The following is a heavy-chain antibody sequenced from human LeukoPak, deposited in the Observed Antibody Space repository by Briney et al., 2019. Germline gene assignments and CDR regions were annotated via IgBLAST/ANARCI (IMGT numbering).Heavy chain of an antibody. CDR3: AREQTGEGFDY. D-gene: IGHD7-27*01. CDR1: GFTFSSYS. J-gene: IGHJ4*02. Sequence: GGSLRLSCAASGFTFSSYSMNWVRQAPGKGLEWVSSIGSRSSSIFYADSVKGRFTISRDNAKNSLYLQMNSLRAEDTAVYYCAREQTGEGFDYWGQGTLVTVSS. V-gene: IGHV3-21*01. CDR2: IGSRSSSI.